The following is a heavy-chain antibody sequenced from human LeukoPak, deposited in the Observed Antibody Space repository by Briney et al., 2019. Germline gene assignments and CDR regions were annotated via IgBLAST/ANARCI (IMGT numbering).Heavy chain of an antibody. CDR2: IYSDGST. CDR1: GFTVSSNY. D-gene: IGHD3-10*01. Sequence: GGSLRLSCAASGFTVSSNYMSWVRQAPGKGLEWVSIIYSDGSTNYADSVRGRFSISRDNSKNTLHLQMNSLRAEDTAVYYCARDMGGGNDYGSGSYFSNYYYGMDVWGQGTTVTVSS. CDR3: ARDMGGGNDYGSGSYFSNYYYGMDV. J-gene: IGHJ6*02. V-gene: IGHV3-53*01.